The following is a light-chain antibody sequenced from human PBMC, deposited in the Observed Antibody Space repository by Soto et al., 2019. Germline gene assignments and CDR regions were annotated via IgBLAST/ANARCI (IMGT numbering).Light chain of an antibody. V-gene: IGKV1-8*01. CDR1: QGISSY. CDR2: AAS. Sequence: AIRMTQSPSSLSASTGDRVTITCRACQGISSYLAWYQQKPGKAPKRLIYAASSLQSGVPSRFSGSGACTDFTLTISSLQPEDFATYYCLQDYNYPITFGQGTRLEIK. J-gene: IGKJ5*01. CDR3: LQDYNYPIT.